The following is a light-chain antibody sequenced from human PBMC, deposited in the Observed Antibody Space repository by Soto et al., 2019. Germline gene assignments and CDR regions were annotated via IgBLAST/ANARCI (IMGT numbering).Light chain of an antibody. CDR3: SSYTSSGTLV. Sequence: QSVLTQPASVSGSPGQSITISCTGTSSDVGGYIYVSWYQQHPGKAPKLMIYDVTDRPSGVSNRFSGSKSGNTASLTISGLQAEDEADYYCSSYTSSGTLVFGTGTKLTV. CDR2: DVT. V-gene: IGLV2-14*01. CDR1: SSDVGGYIY. J-gene: IGLJ1*01.